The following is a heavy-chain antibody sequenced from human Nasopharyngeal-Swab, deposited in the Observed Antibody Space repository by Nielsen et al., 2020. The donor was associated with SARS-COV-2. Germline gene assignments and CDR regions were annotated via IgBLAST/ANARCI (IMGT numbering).Heavy chain of an antibody. J-gene: IGHJ5*02. CDR3: AREVIVVVPAAERKFDP. CDR1: GCSISSGGYY. CDR2: IYYSGST. D-gene: IGHD2-2*01. Sequence: SETLSLTCTVSGCSISSGGYYWSWIRQHPGKGLEWIGYIYYSGSTYYNPSLKSRVTISVDTSKNQFSLKLSSVTAADTAVYYCAREVIVVVPAAERKFDPWGQGTLVTVSS. V-gene: IGHV4-31*03.